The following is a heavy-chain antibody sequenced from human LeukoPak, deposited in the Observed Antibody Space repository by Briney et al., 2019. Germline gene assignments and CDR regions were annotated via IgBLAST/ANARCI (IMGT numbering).Heavy chain of an antibody. V-gene: IGHV3-30*18. CDR3: AKGPAPRLGEFSYHALVDY. CDR2: ISYDGSNE. Sequence: GGSLRLSCVASGFTFSSYGMHWVRQAPGKGLGWVAFISYDGSNENIADSVKGRFIISGDNSKNTLYLQMNSLRAEDTAVYYCAKGPAPRLGEFSYHALVDYWGQGTLVTVSS. CDR1: GFTFSSYG. J-gene: IGHJ4*02. D-gene: IGHD3-16*02.